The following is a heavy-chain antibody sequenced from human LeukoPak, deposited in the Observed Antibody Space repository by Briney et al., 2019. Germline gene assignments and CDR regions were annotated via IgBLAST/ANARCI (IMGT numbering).Heavy chain of an antibody. CDR2: ISGSGGST. CDR3: ARSRGYSPRHFDY. D-gene: IGHD3-22*01. J-gene: IGHJ4*02. Sequence: PGGSLRLSCAASGFTFSSYAMSWVRQAPGKGLEWVSAISGSGGSTYYADSVKGRFTISRDNSKNTLYLQMNSLRAEDAAVYYCARSRGYSPRHFDYWGQETLVTVSS. V-gene: IGHV3-23*01. CDR1: GFTFSSYA.